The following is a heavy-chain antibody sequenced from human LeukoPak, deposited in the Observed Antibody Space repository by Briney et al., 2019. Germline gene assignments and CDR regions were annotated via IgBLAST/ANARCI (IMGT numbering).Heavy chain of an antibody. CDR1: GFTFSSYA. CDR2: ISYDGSNK. V-gene: IGHV3-30-3*01. CDR3: AREGIAVAVGYFDY. J-gene: IGHJ4*02. D-gene: IGHD6-19*01. Sequence: PGGSLRLSCAASGFTFSSYAMHWVRQAPGKGLEWVAVISYDGSNKYYADSVKGRFTISRDNSKNTLYLQMNSLRAEDTAVYYCAREGIAVAVGYFDYWGQGTLVTVSS.